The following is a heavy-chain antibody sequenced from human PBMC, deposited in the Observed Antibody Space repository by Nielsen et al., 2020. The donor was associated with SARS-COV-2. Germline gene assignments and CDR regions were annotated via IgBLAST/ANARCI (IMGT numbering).Heavy chain of an antibody. CDR1: GFTFDDYA. CDR2: ISWNSGSI. Sequence: SLKISCAASGFTFDDYAMHWVRQAPGKGLEWVSGISWNSGSIGYADSVKGRFTISRDNAKNSLYLQMNSLRAEDTALYYCANTFGTSATYGMDVWGQGTTVTVSS. J-gene: IGHJ6*02. V-gene: IGHV3-9*01. CDR3: ANTFGTSATYGMDV. D-gene: IGHD2-2*01.